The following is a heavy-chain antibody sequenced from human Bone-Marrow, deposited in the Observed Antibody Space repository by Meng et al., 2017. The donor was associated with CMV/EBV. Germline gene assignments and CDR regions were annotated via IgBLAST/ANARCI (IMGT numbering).Heavy chain of an antibody. CDR1: GYTLTDYY. J-gene: IGHJ4*02. V-gene: IGHV1-2*02. CDR2: INPNTDT. Sequence: QVQLVQSGAGGKKPGASVKVSCKASGYTLTDYYIPWVRQAPGQWLEWMGWINPNTDTNYSQNFQGRVTMTRDMSINTAYMELSRLTSGDTAMYYCARSSGWSRFDYWGQGTLVTVSS. CDR3: ARSSGWSRFDY. D-gene: IGHD6-19*01.